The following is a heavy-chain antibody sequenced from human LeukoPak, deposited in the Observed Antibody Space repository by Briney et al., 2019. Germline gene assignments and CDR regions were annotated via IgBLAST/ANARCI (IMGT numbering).Heavy chain of an antibody. D-gene: IGHD3-3*01. V-gene: IGHV1-2*02. J-gene: IGHJ3*02. CDR3: ARDYDFWSGYDAFDI. CDR2: INPNSGGT. Sequence: GASVTVSCKASGYSFTGYYMHWVRQAPGQGLEWMGWINPNSGGTNYAQKFQGRVTMTRDTSISTAYMELSRLRSDDTAVYYCARDYDFWSGYDAFDIWGQGTMVTVSS. CDR1: GYSFTGYY.